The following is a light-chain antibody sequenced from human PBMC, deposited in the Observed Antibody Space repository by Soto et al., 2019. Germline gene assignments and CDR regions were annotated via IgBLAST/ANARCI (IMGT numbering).Light chain of an antibody. CDR3: QQYNDWPRT. CDR2: RAS. Sequence: EIVMTQSTATLSVSPGERATLSCRASQGVSSNLAWYLQKPGQAPRLLVYRASTRATGIPARFSGSGSGTEMHRTISRLPSEDFAVYYFQQYNDWPRTFGQGTKVEIK. J-gene: IGKJ1*01. V-gene: IGKV3-15*01. CDR1: QGVSSN.